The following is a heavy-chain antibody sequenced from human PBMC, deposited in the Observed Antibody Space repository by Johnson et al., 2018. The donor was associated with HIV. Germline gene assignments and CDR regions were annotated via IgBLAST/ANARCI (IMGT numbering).Heavy chain of an antibody. CDR3: ARAGVVFSTASHDAFDI. CDR1: GFTFDDYD. J-gene: IGHJ3*02. D-gene: IGHD2-21*01. V-gene: IGHV3-20*04. Sequence: VQLVESGGGVARPGGSLRLSCAASGFTFDDYDMNWVRQAPGKGLEWVSGINWNGDNTGYGDSVKGRFTISRDNSKNTLYLQMNSLRAEDTAVYYCARAGVVFSTASHDAFDIWGQGTMVTVSS. CDR2: INWNGDNT.